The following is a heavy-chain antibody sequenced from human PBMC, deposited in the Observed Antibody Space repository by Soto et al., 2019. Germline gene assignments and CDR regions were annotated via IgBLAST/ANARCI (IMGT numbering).Heavy chain of an antibody. CDR3: ARVEFGNFGAY. J-gene: IGHJ4*02. Sequence: KTFETLSLTCTVSGGSISRYYWSWIRQPPGKGLEWIGYIYYSGSANYNPSLKSRVSLWMDKSKNQFSLRLTSVTAADTAFYYCARVEFGNFGAYWGQGTLVTVSS. V-gene: IGHV4-59*12. D-gene: IGHD3-10*01. CDR2: IYYSGSA. CDR1: GGSISRYY.